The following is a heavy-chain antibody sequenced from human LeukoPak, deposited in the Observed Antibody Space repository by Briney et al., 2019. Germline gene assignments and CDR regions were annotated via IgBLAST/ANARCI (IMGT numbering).Heavy chain of an antibody. J-gene: IGHJ4*02. CDR2: VYTSGST. V-gene: IGHV4-4*09. CDR3: ARLALREEFDY. Sequence: SETLSLTCTVSGGSISSYYWSWIRQPPGKGLEWIGYVYTSGSTNYNPSLKSRVTISVDTSKNQFSLKLSSVTAADTAVYYCARLALREEFDYWGQGTLVTVSS. D-gene: IGHD4-17*01. CDR1: GGSISSYY.